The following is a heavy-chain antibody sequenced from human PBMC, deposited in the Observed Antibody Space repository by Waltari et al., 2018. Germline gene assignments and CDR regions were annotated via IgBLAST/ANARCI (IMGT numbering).Heavy chain of an antibody. V-gene: IGHV4-38-2*01. D-gene: IGHD2-15*01. CDR3: ATGGRYCSGGSCSLVAFDI. J-gene: IGHJ3*02. CDR1: GYSISSGYY. Sequence: VQLQESGPGLVKPSETLSLTCAVSGYSISSGYYWGWIRQPPGKGLEWIGSIYHSGSTYYNPSLKSRVTISVDTSKNQFSLKLSSVTAADTAVYYCATGGRYCSGGSCSLVAFDIWGQGTMVTVSS. CDR2: IYHSGST.